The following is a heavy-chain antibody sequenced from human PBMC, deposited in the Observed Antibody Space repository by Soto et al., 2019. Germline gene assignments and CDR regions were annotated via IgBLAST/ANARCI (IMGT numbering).Heavy chain of an antibody. CDR3: ATEAGRGYSYGLNY. CDR1: GGSISSYY. Sequence: SETLSLTCTVSGGSISSYYWSWIRQPPGKGLEWIGYIYYSGSTNYNPSLKSRVTISVDTSKNQFSLKLSSVTAADTAVYYCATEAGRGYSYGLNYWGQGTLVTVSS. J-gene: IGHJ4*02. V-gene: IGHV4-59*01. D-gene: IGHD5-18*01. CDR2: IYYSGST.